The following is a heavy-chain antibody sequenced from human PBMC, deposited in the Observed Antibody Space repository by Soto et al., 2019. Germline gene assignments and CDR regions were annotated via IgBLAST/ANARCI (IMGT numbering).Heavy chain of an antibody. CDR2: IYPGDSDT. CDR1: GYSFTSYW. Sequence: GESLKISCKGSGYSFTSYWIGWVRQMPGKGLEWMGIIYPGDSDTRYSPSFQGQVTISADKSISTAYLQWSSLKASDTAMYYCARLAVGLRGDDAFDIWGQGTMVTVAS. CDR3: ARLAVGLRGDDAFDI. J-gene: IGHJ3*02. D-gene: IGHD2-15*01. V-gene: IGHV5-51*01.